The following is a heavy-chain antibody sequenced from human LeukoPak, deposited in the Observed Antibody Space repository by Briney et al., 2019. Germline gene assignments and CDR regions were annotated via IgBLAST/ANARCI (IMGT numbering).Heavy chain of an antibody. J-gene: IGHJ4*02. CDR3: VKDRGRDNSGSEDFDY. Sequence: QPGGSLRLSCEASGFTFSTYGMHWVRQVPGKGLEWLSFISNNARKREYADSVKGRFTISRDNSKNTLYLQLHGLTTEDTAVYYCVKDRGRDNSGSEDFDYWGQGTLLSLSS. V-gene: IGHV3-30*18. D-gene: IGHD3-22*01. CDR1: GFTFSTYG. CDR2: ISNNARKR.